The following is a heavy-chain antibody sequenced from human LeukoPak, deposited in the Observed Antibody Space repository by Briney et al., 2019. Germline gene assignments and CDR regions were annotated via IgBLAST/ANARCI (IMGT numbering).Heavy chain of an antibody. CDR1: GYTFTGYY. J-gene: IGHJ5*02. Sequence: ASVKVSCKASGYTFTGYYMHWVRQAPGQGLEWMGWINPNSGGTNYAQKFQGRVTMTRDTFISTAYMELSRLRSDDTAVYYCARDVNYCSSTSCYVNWFDPWGQGTLVTVSS. CDR3: ARDVNYCSSTSCYVNWFDP. CDR2: INPNSGGT. V-gene: IGHV1-2*02. D-gene: IGHD2-2*01.